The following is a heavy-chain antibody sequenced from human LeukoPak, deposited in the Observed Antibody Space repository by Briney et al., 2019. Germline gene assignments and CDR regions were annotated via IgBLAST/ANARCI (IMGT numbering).Heavy chain of an antibody. CDR2: IYTSGST. J-gene: IGHJ3*02. CDR3: ARVWYSSYHNAFDI. CDR1: GGSISSGSYY. D-gene: IGHD6-19*01. Sequence: SQTLSLTCTVSGGSISSGSYYWSWIRQPAGKGLEWIGRIYTSGSTNYNPSLKNRVTISVDTSKNQFSLKLSSVTAADTAVYYCARVWYSSYHNAFDIWGQGTMVTVSS. V-gene: IGHV4-61*02.